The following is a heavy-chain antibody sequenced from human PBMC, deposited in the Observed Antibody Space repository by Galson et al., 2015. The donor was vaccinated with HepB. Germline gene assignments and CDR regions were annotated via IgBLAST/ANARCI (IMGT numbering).Heavy chain of an antibody. J-gene: IGHJ6*03. CDR3: AKDRFPHVTGIGYYMEV. Sequence: SLRLSCAASGFTFSAYGIHWVRQAPGKGLEWVALVLSDASDEKYADSVKGRFTVSRDDSRNTVYLQMSSLRAEDSADYYCAKDRFPHVTGIGYYMEVWGKGTTVIVSS. CDR1: GFTFSAYG. D-gene: IGHD1-1*01. V-gene: IGHV3-30*18. CDR2: VLSDASDE.